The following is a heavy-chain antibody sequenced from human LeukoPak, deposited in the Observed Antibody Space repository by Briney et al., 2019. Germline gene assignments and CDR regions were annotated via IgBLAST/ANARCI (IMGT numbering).Heavy chain of an antibody. V-gene: IGHV4-34*01. CDR2: INHSGST. CDR3: ARHYGP. CDR1: GGSLSGYY. D-gene: IGHD3-16*01. Sequence: SDTLSLTCAVYGGSLSGYYRSWIRQPPGKGLEWIGEINHSGSTNYNPSLKSRVTISVDTSKNQFSLKLSSVTAADTAVYYCARHYGPWGQGTLVTVSS. J-gene: IGHJ4*02.